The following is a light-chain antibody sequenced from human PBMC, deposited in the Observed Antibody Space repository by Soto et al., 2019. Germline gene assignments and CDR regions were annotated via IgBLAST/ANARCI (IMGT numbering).Light chain of an antibody. CDR3: SSYTSSSTLV. CDR2: DVS. CDR1: SSDVGGYNY. V-gene: IGLV2-14*01. Sequence: QSVLTQPASVSGSPGQSITISCTGTSSDVGGYNYVSLYQQHPGKAPKLMIYDVSNRLSGVSHRFSGSKSGNTASLTISGLQDEDEADYYCSSYTSSSTLVFGTGTKLTVL. J-gene: IGLJ1*01.